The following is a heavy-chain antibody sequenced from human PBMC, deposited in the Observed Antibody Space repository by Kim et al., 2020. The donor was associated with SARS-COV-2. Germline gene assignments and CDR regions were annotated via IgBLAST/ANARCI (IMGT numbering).Heavy chain of an antibody. J-gene: IGHJ4*02. CDR1: GFTFSSYA. CDR3: ARDGCSSTSCSQVY. CDR2: ISYDGSNK. Sequence: GGSLRLSCAASGFTFSSYAMHWVRQAPGKGLEWVAVISYDGSNKYYADSVKGRFTISRDNSKNTLYLQMNSLRAEDTAVYYCARDGCSSTSCSQVYWGQG. D-gene: IGHD2-2*01. V-gene: IGHV3-30-3*01.